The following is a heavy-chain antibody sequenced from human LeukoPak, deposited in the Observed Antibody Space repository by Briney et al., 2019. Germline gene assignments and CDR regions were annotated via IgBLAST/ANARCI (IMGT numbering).Heavy chain of an antibody. D-gene: IGHD2-2*01. CDR2: IKQYGSEK. CDR3: ARDFICSSTSCNGY. Sequence: GGALRLSCAASGFTVSSYWMSGVRQAPWKGLEWVSNIKQYGSEKYYVYSVKGGFTISRDKAKNSLYLQMNSLSAEDTAVYYCARDFICSSTSCNGYWGQGTLVTVSS. J-gene: IGHJ4*02. CDR1: GFTVSSYW. V-gene: IGHV3-7*03.